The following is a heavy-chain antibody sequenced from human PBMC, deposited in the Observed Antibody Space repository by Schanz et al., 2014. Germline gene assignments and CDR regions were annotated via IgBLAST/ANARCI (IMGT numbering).Heavy chain of an antibody. CDR2: TNPNGGA. J-gene: IGHJ2*01. CDR1: GYVFTAYY. V-gene: IGHV1-2*02. Sequence: QGHLVQSGAEVKEPGASVQVSCKASGYVFTAYYMHWVRQAPGQGLEWMGVTNPNGGAEFAQKFQGRISMTRDTSTHTFYMELSSLTSDDTAGYFCARDVGRPGHFWYFDLWGRGTLVTVSS. CDR3: ARDVGRPGHFWYFDL. D-gene: IGHD1-1*01.